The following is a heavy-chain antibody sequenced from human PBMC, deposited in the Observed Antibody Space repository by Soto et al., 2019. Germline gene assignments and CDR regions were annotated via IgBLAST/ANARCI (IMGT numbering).Heavy chain of an antibody. CDR1: GFTFSSYS. V-gene: IGHV3-48*01. J-gene: IGHJ4*02. CDR2: ISSSSSTI. CDR3: ARGSKLTLGY. Sequence: PGGSLRLSCAASGFTFSSYSMNWVRQAPGKGLEWVSYISSSSSTIYYADSVKGRFTISRDNAKNSLYLQMNSLRAEDTAVYYCARGSKLTLGYWGQGTLVTVSS.